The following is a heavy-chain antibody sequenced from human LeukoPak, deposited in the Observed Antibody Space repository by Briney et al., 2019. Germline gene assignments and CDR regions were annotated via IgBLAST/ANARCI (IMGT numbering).Heavy chain of an antibody. V-gene: IGHV4-38-2*02. CDR2: IYHSGST. CDR3: ARQTFHSSGWYRRKGNDY. J-gene: IGHJ4*02. CDR1: GYSISSGYY. Sequence: SETLSLTCTVSGYSISSGYYWGWIRQPPGKGLEWIGRIYHSGSTYYNPSLKSRVTISVDTSKNQFSLKLSSVTAADTAVYYCARQTFHSSGWYRRKGNDYWGQGTLVTVSS. D-gene: IGHD6-19*01.